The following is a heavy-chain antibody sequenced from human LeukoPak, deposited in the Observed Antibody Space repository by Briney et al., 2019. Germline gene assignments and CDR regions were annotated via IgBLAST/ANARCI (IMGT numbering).Heavy chain of an antibody. CDR1: GFTFSSYA. Sequence: PGGSLRLSCAASGFTFSSYAMHWVRQAPGKGLEWVAVISYDGSNKYYADSVKGRFTISRDNSKNTLYLQMNSLRAEDTAVYYCARDSSSFLDYWGQGTLVTVSS. J-gene: IGHJ4*02. CDR3: ARDSSSFLDY. V-gene: IGHV3-30-3*01. D-gene: IGHD6-13*01. CDR2: ISYDGSNK.